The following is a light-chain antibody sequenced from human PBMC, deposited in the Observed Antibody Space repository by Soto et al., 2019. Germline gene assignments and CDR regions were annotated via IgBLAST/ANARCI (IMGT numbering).Light chain of an antibody. CDR3: QQANSFPLT. J-gene: IGKJ4*01. CDR1: QNIDKW. Sequence: DIQMTQSPSTLSASVGDRVSITCRASQNIDKWLAWYQQKPQKAPKLLIFDASTLESGVPSRFSGSGSGTDFILTISNLQPEDFATYFCQQANSFPLTFGGGTRVEI. CDR2: DAS. V-gene: IGKV1-5*01.